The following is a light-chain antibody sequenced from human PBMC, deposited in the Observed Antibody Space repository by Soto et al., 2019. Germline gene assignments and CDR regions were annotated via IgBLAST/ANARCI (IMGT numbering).Light chain of an antibody. V-gene: IGKV3-20*01. Sequence: EIVFTHSPVTLSLSPVERATLSCRASQSVSNNHLAWYQQKPGQAPRLLIYGASSRATGIPDRFSGSGSGTDFTLTISRLEPEDFAVYYCHHFGSSRHTFGQGTKVDIK. CDR2: GAS. J-gene: IGKJ2*01. CDR1: QSVSNNH. CDR3: HHFGSSRHT.